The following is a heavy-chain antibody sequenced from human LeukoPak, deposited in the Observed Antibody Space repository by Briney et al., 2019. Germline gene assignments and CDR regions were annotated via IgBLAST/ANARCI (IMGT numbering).Heavy chain of an antibody. CDR2: IRSKAYGGKT. CDR3: TRELGIGIDY. D-gene: IGHD7-27*01. Sequence: PGGSLRLSCAASGFTFSNAWMSWVRQAPGKGLEWVGFIRSKAYGGKTEYAASVKGRFTISRDDRKSIAYLQLNSLKSEDTAVYYCTRELGIGIDYWGQGTLVTVSS. J-gene: IGHJ4*02. CDR1: GFTFSNAW. V-gene: IGHV3-49*04.